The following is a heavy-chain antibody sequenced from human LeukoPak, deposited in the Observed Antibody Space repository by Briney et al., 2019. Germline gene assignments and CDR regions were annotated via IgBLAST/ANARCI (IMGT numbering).Heavy chain of an antibody. CDR2: ISGSGGST. V-gene: IGHV3-23*01. CDR3: AKCGGDYYYYYYMDV. D-gene: IGHD2-21*02. J-gene: IGHJ6*03. Sequence: PGGSLRLSCAASGFTFSSCAMRWVRQAPGKGLEWVSGISGSGGSTYYADSVKGRFTISRDNSKNTLYLQMNSLRAEDTAVYYCAKCGGDYYYYYYMDVWGKGTTVTVSS. CDR1: GFTFSSCA.